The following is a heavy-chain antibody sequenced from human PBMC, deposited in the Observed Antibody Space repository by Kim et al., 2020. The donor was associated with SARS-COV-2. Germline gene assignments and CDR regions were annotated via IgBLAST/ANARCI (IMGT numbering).Heavy chain of an antibody. V-gene: IGHV3-23*01. CDR3: AKNKGGGSHYDYAFDL. D-gene: IGHD5-12*01. J-gene: IGHJ3*01. Sequence: DSVKGRFTVSRDNSKSTLYLQMNTLRVDDTAIYYCAKNKGGGSHYDYAFDLWGQGTTVIVSS.